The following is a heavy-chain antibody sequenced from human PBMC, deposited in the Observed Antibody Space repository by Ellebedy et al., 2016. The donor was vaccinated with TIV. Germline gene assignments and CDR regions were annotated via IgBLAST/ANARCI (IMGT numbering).Heavy chain of an antibody. CDR1: GFTFSSYA. D-gene: IGHD4-17*01. CDR3: ARAHDYGDYYFDY. CDR2: ISYDGSNK. J-gene: IGHJ4*02. V-gene: IGHV3-30*04. Sequence: GESLKISCAASGFTFSSYAMHWVRQAPGKGLEWVAVISYDGSNKYYADSVKGRFTISRDNSKNTLYLQMNSLRAEDTAVYYCARAHDYGDYYFDYWGQGTLVTVSS.